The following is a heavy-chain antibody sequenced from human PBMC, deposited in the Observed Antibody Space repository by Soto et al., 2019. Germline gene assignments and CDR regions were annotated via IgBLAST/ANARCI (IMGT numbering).Heavy chain of an antibody. CDR3: ASSDYGDYPAFDY. J-gene: IGHJ4*02. CDR1: GGSISSGGYS. Sequence: PSETLSLTCAVSGGSISSGGYSWSWIRQPPGKGLEWIGYIYHSGSTYYNPSLKSRVTISVDRSKNQFSLKLSSVTAADTAVYYCASSDYGDYPAFDYWGQGTLVTVSS. CDR2: IYHSGST. D-gene: IGHD4-17*01. V-gene: IGHV4-30-2*01.